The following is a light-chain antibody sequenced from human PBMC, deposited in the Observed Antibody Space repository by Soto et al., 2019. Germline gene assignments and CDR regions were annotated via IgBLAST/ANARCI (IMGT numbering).Light chain of an antibody. CDR2: GAS. CDR1: QSVSSN. V-gene: IGKV3-15*01. J-gene: IGKJ5*01. Sequence: IMLKQSPATVSLSTGERATLSCMASQSVSSNLAWYQQKPGQAPRLLIYGASTRATDIPDRFSGSGSGTEFTLTISRLQSEDFAVYYCQQYNSWPRTFGQGTRLEI. CDR3: QQYNSWPRT.